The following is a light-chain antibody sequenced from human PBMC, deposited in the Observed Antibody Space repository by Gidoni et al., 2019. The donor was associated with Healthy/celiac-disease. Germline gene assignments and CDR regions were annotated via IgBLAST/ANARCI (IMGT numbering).Light chain of an antibody. CDR3: AAWDDSLSGWV. CDR1: SSNIGSNY. J-gene: IGLJ3*02. V-gene: IGLV1-47*01. Sequence: QSVLTQPPSASGTPGPRVTIACSGSSSNIGSNYVYWYQQLPGTAPKRLIYRNNQRPSGGPDRFSGSKSGTAASLAISGLRSEDEADYYCAAWDDSLSGWVFGGGTKLTVL. CDR2: RNN.